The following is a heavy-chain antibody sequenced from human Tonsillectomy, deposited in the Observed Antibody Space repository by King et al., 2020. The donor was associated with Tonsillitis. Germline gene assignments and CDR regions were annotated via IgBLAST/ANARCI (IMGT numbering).Heavy chain of an antibody. CDR3: TRPGGSGTRWAFDI. CDR1: GFTFSGSA. Sequence: VQLVESGGGLVQPGGSLKLSFAASGFTFSGSAMHWVRQASGKGLEWVGRIRSKANSYAPAYAASVKGRFTISRDDSKNTAYLQMNSLKTEDTAVYYCTRPGGSGTRWAFDIWGQGTMVTVSS. V-gene: IGHV3-73*01. CDR2: IRSKANSYAP. J-gene: IGHJ3*02. D-gene: IGHD3-10*01.